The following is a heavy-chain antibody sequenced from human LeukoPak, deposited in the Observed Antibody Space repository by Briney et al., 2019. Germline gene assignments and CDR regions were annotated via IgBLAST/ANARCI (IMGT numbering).Heavy chain of an antibody. CDR3: ARRLSLRFDAFAV. Sequence: GGSLRLPCAASGFTFSNQWMTWIRQSPGKGLEWVSSMSDIGPNTYYADSVKGRFTISRDTSKNTLLLQMNSLRADDTALYFCARRLSLRFDAFAVWGPGTVVTVSS. J-gene: IGHJ3*01. V-gene: IGHV3-23*01. CDR2: MSDIGPNT. CDR1: GFTFSNQW. D-gene: IGHD3-3*01.